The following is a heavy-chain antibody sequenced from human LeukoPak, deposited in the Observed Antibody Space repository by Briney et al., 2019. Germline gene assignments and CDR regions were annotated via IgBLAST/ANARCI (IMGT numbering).Heavy chain of an antibody. CDR1: XFXXXXXX. CDR3: AKDKASGGSYYFLSNWFDP. CDR2: ISYDGSNK. Sequence: GXXXLXXAAXXFXXXXXXXXXVXQAPGKGXEXVXVISYDGSNKYYADSVKGRFTISRDNSKNTLYLQMNSLRAEDTAVYYCAKDKASGGSYYFLSNWFDPWGQGTLVTVSS. J-gene: IGHJ5*02. D-gene: IGHD1-26*01. V-gene: IGHV3-30*18.